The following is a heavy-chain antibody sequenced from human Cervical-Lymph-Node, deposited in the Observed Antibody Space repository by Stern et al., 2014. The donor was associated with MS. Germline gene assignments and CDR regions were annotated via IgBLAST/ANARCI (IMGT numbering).Heavy chain of an antibody. V-gene: IGHV5-51*01. CDR3: ARVNGGNSDWFDP. Sequence: MQLVQSGAEVKKPAESLKISCKASGYMFASHWIGWVRQMPGKGLEWKGILDPGYSNTISSPSSQGQVPISVDKSASTAYLQWSSLKASDTAMYYCARVNGGNSDWFDPWGQGTLVTVSS. D-gene: IGHD4-23*01. J-gene: IGHJ5*02. CDR2: LDPGYSNT. CDR1: GYMFASHW.